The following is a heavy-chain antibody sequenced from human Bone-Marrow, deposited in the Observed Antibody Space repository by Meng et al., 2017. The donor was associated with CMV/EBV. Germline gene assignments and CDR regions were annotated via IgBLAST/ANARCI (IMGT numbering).Heavy chain of an antibody. Sequence: GGSLRLSCAASGFTFSDYYMSWIRQAPGKGLEWVSYISSSGSTIYYADSVKGRFTISRDNAKNSLYLQMSSLRAGDSAVYYCASGSRTASHPWGQGTLVTVSS. CDR2: ISSSGSTI. V-gene: IGHV3-11*04. J-gene: IGHJ5*02. CDR3: ASGSRTASHP. CDR1: GFTFSDYY. D-gene: IGHD1-1*01.